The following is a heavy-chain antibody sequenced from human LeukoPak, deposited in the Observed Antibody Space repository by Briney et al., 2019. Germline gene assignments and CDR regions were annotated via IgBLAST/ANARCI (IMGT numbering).Heavy chain of an antibody. V-gene: IGHV3-23*01. Sequence: PGGSLRLSCAASGXTFSSYAMSWVRQAPGKGLEWVSAISGSGGSTYYADSVKGRFTISRDNSKNTLYLQMNSLRAEDTAVYYCAKDKGMVRGVVDGMDVWGQGTTVTVSS. CDR1: GXTFSSYA. D-gene: IGHD3-10*01. CDR2: ISGSGGST. J-gene: IGHJ6*02. CDR3: AKDKGMVRGVVDGMDV.